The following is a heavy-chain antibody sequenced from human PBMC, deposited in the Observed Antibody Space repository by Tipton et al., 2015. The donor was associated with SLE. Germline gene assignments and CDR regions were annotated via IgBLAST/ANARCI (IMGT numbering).Heavy chain of an antibody. V-gene: IGHV5-51*01. D-gene: IGHD5-12*01. Sequence: TYWIGWVRQMPGKGLEWMGIIYPGDSDTKYSPSFQGQVTISADKSVSSAYLQWSSLKASDTAMYYCARQKYSGYEGAFDIWGQGTMVTVSS. CDR3: ARQKYSGYEGAFDI. CDR2: IYPGDSDT. CDR1: TYW. J-gene: IGHJ3*02.